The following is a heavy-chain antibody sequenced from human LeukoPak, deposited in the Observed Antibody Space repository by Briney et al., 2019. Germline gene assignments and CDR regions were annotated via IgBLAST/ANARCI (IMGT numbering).Heavy chain of an antibody. V-gene: IGHV3-30-3*01. Sequence: GGSLRLSWAASGFTFSSYAMHWVRQAPVKGLEWVAVISYDGSNKYYADSVKGRFTISRDNSKNTLYLQMNSLRAEDTAVYYCARELEQWLVLSYWGQGTLVTVSS. D-gene: IGHD6-19*01. J-gene: IGHJ4*02. CDR3: ARELEQWLVLSY. CDR1: GFTFSSYA. CDR2: ISYDGSNK.